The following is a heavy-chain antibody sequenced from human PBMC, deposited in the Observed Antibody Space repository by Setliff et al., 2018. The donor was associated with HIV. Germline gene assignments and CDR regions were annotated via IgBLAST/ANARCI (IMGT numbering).Heavy chain of an antibody. CDR1: GYTFTSYG. Sequence: GASVKVSCKASGYTFTSYGISWVRQAPGQGLEWMGWISTYNGNTNYARKFQGRVTLTTDTSTNTAYLDLRSLTSDDTAVYFCARDWDIWDYFDYWGQGTLVTVSS. J-gene: IGHJ4*02. CDR3: ARDWDIWDYFDY. V-gene: IGHV1-18*01. D-gene: IGHD3-16*01. CDR2: ISTYNGNT.